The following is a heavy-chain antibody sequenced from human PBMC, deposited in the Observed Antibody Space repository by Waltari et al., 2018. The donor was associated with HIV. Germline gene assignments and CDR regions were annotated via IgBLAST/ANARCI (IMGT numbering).Heavy chain of an antibody. V-gene: IGHV5-51*01. CDR3: ATGPDHYCDF. CDR2: SFPGYSNT. D-gene: IGHD4-4*01. CDR1: GYNFGRYW. J-gene: IGHJ4*02. Sequence: EVQLEQSGAEMKKPGESLRISCKASGYNFGRYWISWVRQIPGKGLKWMGISFPGYSNTRYSPSFRGQVTISADKSINTTFLQWTTLKASDSAIYYCATGPDHYCDFWGQGTQVTVSS.